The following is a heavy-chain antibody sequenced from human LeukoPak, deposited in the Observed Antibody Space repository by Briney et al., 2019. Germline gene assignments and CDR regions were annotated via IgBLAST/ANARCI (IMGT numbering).Heavy chain of an antibody. CDR1: RYTFTGYY. Sequence: ASVKVSCKASRYTFTGYYMHWVRQAPARGLAWMGRINPNRGGTNKAQKLQGRATMHRDRSISTAHMELNRLRSDHQAGFSFARVRRGQGLGYWGQGTLVTVSS. J-gene: IGHJ4*02. CDR2: INPNRGGT. CDR3: ARVRRGQGLGY. V-gene: IGHV1-2*06. D-gene: IGHD6-6*01.